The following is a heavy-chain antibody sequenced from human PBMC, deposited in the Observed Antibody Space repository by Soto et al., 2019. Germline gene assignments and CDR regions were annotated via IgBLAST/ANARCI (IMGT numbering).Heavy chain of an antibody. Sequence: EVQLVESGGGLVQPGRSLRLSCTASGFTFGDYAMSWVRQAPGKGLEWVGVIRNKAYGGASEYAASVKGRFTISRDDSNSIAYLQVNNLKTEDTAVYYCTRDLASYYYYGMDVWGQGTTVTVSS. CDR3: TRDLASYYYYGMDV. J-gene: IGHJ6*02. V-gene: IGHV3-49*04. CDR1: GFTFGDYA. CDR2: IRNKAYGGAS.